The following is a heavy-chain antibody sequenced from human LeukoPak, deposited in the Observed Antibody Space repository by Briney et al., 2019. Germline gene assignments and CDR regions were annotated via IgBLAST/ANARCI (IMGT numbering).Heavy chain of an antibody. Sequence: GGSLRLSCAASGFTFDDYAMHWVRQAPGKGLEWVSGISWNSGSIGYADSVKGRFTISRDNAKNSLYLQMNSLRAEDMALYYCARAEIAAAGTANFDIWGQGTMVTVSS. V-gene: IGHV3-9*03. CDR2: ISWNSGSI. J-gene: IGHJ3*02. CDR3: ARAEIAAAGTANFDI. CDR1: GFTFDDYA. D-gene: IGHD6-13*01.